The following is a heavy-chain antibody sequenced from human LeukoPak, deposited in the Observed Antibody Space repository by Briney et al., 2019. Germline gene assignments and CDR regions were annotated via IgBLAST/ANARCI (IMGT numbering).Heavy chain of an antibody. V-gene: IGHV4-39*07. Sequence: SSETPSLTCSVSSGSISSPLHYWGWIRQPPGKGLEWIGSIFYTGSTYYNPSLKSRVTISVDTSKSQFSLKLTSVTAADTAIYYCTSGGYCGGTSCYPNWFDPWGQGTLVTVSS. CDR1: SGSISSPLHY. J-gene: IGHJ5*02. CDR3: TSGGYCGGTSCYPNWFDP. D-gene: IGHD2-2*01. CDR2: IFYTGST.